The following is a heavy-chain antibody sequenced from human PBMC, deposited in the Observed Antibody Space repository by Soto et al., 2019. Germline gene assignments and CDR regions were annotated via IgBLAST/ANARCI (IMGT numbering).Heavy chain of an antibody. CDR2: IGWNSGST. CDR1: GFTISSYC. V-gene: IGHV3-9*01. CDR3: AKGSTYYYDTIGYHNCMDV. Sequence: GGSLRLSRAASGFTISSYCRRWVRQDPGKGLEWVSGIGWNSGSTGYADSVKGRFTISRDNAKNSLYLQMDSLRPEDTALYYCAKGSTYYYDTIGYHNCMDVWGQGTTVTVSS. D-gene: IGHD3-22*01. J-gene: IGHJ6*02.